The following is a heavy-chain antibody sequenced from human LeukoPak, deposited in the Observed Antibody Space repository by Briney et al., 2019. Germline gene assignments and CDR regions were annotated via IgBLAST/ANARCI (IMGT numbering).Heavy chain of an antibody. CDR3: ARSVVVTAFDY. J-gene: IGHJ4*02. CDR2: IYYSGST. Sequence: SETLSLTCTVSGGYISSYYWGWIRQPPGKGLEWIGSIYYSGSTYYNPSLKSRVTISVDTSKNQFSLKLSSVTAADTAVYYCARSVVVTAFDYWGQGTLVTVSS. V-gene: IGHV4-39*07. D-gene: IGHD2-21*02. CDR1: GGYISSYY.